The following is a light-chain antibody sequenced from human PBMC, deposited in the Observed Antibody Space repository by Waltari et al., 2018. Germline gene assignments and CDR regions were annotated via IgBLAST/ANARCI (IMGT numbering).Light chain of an antibody. Sequence: EIVLTQSPGTLSLSPGERATLSCRASQTVRTTYLARYQHKPGQAPTLLLHGASSRATGIPDRFSGSGSGTDFSLTISSLEPEDFAVYYCQQYDISPLTFGGGTKVEIK. V-gene: IGKV3-20*01. J-gene: IGKJ4*01. CDR1: QTVRTTY. CDR2: GAS. CDR3: QQYDISPLT.